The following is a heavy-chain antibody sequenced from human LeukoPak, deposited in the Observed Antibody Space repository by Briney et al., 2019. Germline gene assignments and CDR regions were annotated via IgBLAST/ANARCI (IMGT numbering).Heavy chain of an antibody. CDR2: IYYSGNT. D-gene: IGHD3-22*01. J-gene: IGHJ4*02. Sequence: SETLSLTCAVSGYPNSNGYYWGWIRQPPGKGLEWIGSIYYSGNTYDNPSLKSRVTISLDTSKSQFSLRLSSVTASDTAVYYCARHRLFDTTGYYYDFDYWGQGTLVTVSS. CDR1: GYPNSNGYY. V-gene: IGHV4-38-2*01. CDR3: ARHRLFDTTGYYYDFDY.